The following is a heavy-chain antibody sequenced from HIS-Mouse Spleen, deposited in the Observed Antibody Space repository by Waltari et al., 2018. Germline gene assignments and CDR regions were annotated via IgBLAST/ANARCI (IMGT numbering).Heavy chain of an antibody. J-gene: IGHJ3*02. CDR3: ARDFHDFWSGYYGGDKKHDAFDI. CDR1: GGSISSYY. D-gene: IGHD3-3*01. V-gene: IGHV4-4*07. Sequence: QVQLQESGPGLVKPSETLSLTCTVSGGSISSYYWSWIRQPAGTGLDWLGRIYTSGSTNYNPSLKSRVTMSVDTSKNQFSLKLSSVTAADTAVYYCARDFHDFWSGYYGGDKKHDAFDIWGQGTMVTVSS. CDR2: IYTSGST.